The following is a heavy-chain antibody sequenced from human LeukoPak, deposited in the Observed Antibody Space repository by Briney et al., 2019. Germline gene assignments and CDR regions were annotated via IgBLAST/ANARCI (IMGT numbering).Heavy chain of an antibody. CDR1: GFTFTSYS. V-gene: IGHV3-21*04. D-gene: IGHD4-17*01. CDR2: ISSSSSYI. Sequence: PGGSLRLSCAASGFTFTSYSMNWVRQAPGKGLEWVSSISSSSSYIYYAGSVKGRFTISRDNAKNSLYLQMNSLRAEDTAVYYCARDTVTTMRVRFDPWGQGTLVTVSS. CDR3: ARDTVTTMRVRFDP. J-gene: IGHJ5*02.